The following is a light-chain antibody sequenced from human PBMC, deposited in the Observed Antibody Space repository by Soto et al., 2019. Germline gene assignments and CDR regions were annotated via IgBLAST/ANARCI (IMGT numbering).Light chain of an antibody. CDR1: QSVSYN. CDR3: QQYNTWPPSPT. J-gene: IGKJ2*01. CDR2: GAS. V-gene: IGKV3-15*01. Sequence: EIVLTQSPATLSLSPGERATLSCRASQSVSYNLAWYQQKPGQAPRLLISGASTRAIGIPARFSGSGSGTEFTLTISSLQSEDFALYYCQQYNTWPPSPTFVQGTRLEI.